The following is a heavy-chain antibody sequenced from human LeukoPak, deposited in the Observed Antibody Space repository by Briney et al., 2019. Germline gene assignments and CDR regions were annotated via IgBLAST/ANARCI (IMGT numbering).Heavy chain of an antibody. CDR3: ARDIYDSSGFNWFDP. CDR2: MNPNSGNT. V-gene: IGHV1-8*01. J-gene: IGHJ5*02. CDR1: GYTFTSYD. Sequence: ASVKVSCKASGYTFTSYDINWVRQATGQGLEWMGWMNPNSGNTGYAQKFQGRVTMTRNTSISTAYMELSSLRSEDTAVYYCARDIYDSSGFNWFDPWGQGTLVTVSA. D-gene: IGHD3-22*01.